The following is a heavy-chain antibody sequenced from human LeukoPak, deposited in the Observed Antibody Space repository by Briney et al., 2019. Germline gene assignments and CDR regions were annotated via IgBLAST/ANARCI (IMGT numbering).Heavy chain of an antibody. CDR2: MNPNSGNT. V-gene: IGHV1-8*03. D-gene: IGHD6-6*01. CDR1: GYTFTSYD. CDR3: ARGKAARTSPVFDP. J-gene: IGHJ5*02. Sequence: GASVKVSCKASGYTFTSYDINWVRQATGQGLEWMGWMNPNSGNTGYAQKFQGRVTITRNTSISTAYMELSGLRSEDTAVYYCARGKAARTSPVFDPWGQGTLVTVSS.